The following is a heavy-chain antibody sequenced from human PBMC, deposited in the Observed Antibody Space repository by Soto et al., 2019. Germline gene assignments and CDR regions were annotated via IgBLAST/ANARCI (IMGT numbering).Heavy chain of an antibody. Sequence: SETLSLTCAVYGGSFSGYYWSWIRQPPGKGLEWIGEINHSGSTNYNPSLKSRVTISVDTSKNQFSLKLSSVTAADTAVYYCARRVVAAPFDYWGQGTLVTVSS. CDR1: GGSFSGYY. J-gene: IGHJ4*02. D-gene: IGHD2-15*01. CDR3: ARRVVAAPFDY. V-gene: IGHV4-34*01. CDR2: INHSGST.